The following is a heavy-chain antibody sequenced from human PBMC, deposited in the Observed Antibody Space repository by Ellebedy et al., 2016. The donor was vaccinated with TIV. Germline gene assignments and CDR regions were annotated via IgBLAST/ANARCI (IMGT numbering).Heavy chain of an antibody. V-gene: IGHV3-7*03. J-gene: IGHJ5*02. CDR3: ANLRGS. CDR1: GFTFSSYW. Sequence: GESLKISXAASGFTFSSYWLSWVRQAPGKGLEWVANIKQDGSERYYVDSVKGRFTISRDNAKNSLYLQMNSLRAEDTAVYYCANLRGSWGQGTLVTVSS. CDR2: IKQDGSER. D-gene: IGHD5-12*01.